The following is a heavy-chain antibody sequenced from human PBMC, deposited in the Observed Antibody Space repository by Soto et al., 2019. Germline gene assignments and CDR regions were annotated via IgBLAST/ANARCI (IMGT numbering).Heavy chain of an antibody. J-gene: IGHJ6*02. CDR2: IYSGGST. D-gene: IGHD3-10*01. CDR3: ARDLRKYGSGVGSGMAV. V-gene: IGHV3-66*01. CDR1: GFTVSSNY. Sequence: EVQLVESGGGLVQPGGSLRLSCAASGFTVSSNYMSWVRQAPGKGLAWVSVIYSGGSTYYADSVKGRFTISRDNSKNTLYRQMNSLRAADTAVYYCARDLRKYGSGVGSGMAVWGQGTTVTVS.